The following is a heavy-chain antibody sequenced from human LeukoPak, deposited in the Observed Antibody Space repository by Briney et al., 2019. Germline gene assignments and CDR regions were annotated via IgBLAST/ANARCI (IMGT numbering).Heavy chain of an antibody. CDR1: GGSIRNYY. CDR3: ASRAYYDSSGLDY. Sequence: SETLSLTCSVSGGSIRNYYWTWIRQPPGKGLEWIGHVSNSGSTKYNPSRKSRVTISIDTSKKHFSLKLSSVTAADTAVYYCASRAYYDSSGLDYWGQGILVTVSS. CDR2: VSNSGST. D-gene: IGHD3-22*01. J-gene: IGHJ4*02. V-gene: IGHV4-59*08.